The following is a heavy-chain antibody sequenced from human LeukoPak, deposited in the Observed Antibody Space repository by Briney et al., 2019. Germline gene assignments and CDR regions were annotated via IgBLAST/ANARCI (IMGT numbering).Heavy chain of an antibody. J-gene: IGHJ4*02. CDR3: ARDPGGSGYSFDS. D-gene: IGHD6-19*01. CDR2: ISSSGSTI. V-gene: IGHV3-48*03. CDR1: GFTFSSYE. Sequence: TGGSLRLSCAASGFTFSSYEMNWVRQAPGKGLEWVSYISSSGSTIYYADSVKGRFTISRDNSKNTLYLQMNSLRAEDTAIYYCARDPGGSGYSFDSWGQGTLVTVSS.